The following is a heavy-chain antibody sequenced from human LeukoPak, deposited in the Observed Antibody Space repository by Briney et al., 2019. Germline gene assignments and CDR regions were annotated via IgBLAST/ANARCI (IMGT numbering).Heavy chain of an antibody. CDR3: AKHGYNSGVYDAFEI. CDR2: IRDSGDNT. J-gene: IGHJ3*02. CDR1: GFTFSICA. Sequence: GGSLRLSCAASGFTFSICAMSWVRQAPGKGLEWVSVIRDSGDNTYYADAVKGRFTISRDNSKKTLHLQMNSLRAEDTAVYYCAKHGYNSGVYDAFEIWGQGTRVTVSS. V-gene: IGHV3-23*01. D-gene: IGHD6-19*01.